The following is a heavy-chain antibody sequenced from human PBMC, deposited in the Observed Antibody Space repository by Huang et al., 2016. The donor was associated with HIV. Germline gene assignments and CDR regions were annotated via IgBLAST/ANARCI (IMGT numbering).Heavy chain of an antibody. CDR2: INPNTGNA. V-gene: IGHV7-4-1*02. CDR3: ARDARELRDYLVRFNWFAP. CDR1: GYSFSDYA. J-gene: IGHJ5*02. D-gene: IGHD1-7*01. Sequence: QVQLVQSGSEFKKPGASVRVSCKASGYSFSDYAVNWVRQAPGQGLEWRGWINPNTGNATYGQGVRVRFVLSLDTSVKTAYLQISSLKTEDAAVYYCARDARELRDYLVRFNWFAPWGQGTLVTVSS.